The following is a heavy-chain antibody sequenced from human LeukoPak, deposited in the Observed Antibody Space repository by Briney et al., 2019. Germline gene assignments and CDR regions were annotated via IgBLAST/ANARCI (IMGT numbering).Heavy chain of an antibody. CDR1: GGSISSGSYY. Sequence: SETLSLTCTVSGGSISSGSYYWSWIRQPAGKGLEWIGRLYPSGSTNYNPSLKSRVTISVDTSKDQFSLKLSSVTAADTAVYYCARGGSPWLVRVYKFDPWGQGTLVTVSS. D-gene: IGHD6-19*01. J-gene: IGHJ5*02. CDR3: ARGGSPWLVRVYKFDP. CDR2: LYPSGST. V-gene: IGHV4-61*02.